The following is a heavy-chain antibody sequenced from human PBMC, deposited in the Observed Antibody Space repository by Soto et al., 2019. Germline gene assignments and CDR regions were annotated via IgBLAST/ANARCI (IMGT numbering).Heavy chain of an antibody. CDR3: ARDKITGLFDY. CDR1: GGSISSSSYY. Sequence: SETLSLTCTVSGGSISSSSYYWGWIRQPPGKGLEWIGSIFYSGSTYYNPSLKSRVTISVDTSKNQFSLKLTSVTAADTAVYYCARDKITGLFDYWGQGTLVTVS. V-gene: IGHV4-39*07. J-gene: IGHJ4*02. D-gene: IGHD2-8*02. CDR2: IFYSGST.